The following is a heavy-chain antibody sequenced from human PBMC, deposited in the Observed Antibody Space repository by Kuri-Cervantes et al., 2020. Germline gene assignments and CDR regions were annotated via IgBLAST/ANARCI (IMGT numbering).Heavy chain of an antibody. CDR2: ISWNSGSI. J-gene: IGHJ4*01. Sequence: GESLTLSCPSSGFTFDAYAMHGVRQTPGKCLEWVSGISWNSGSIGYADSVKGRFTISRDNAKNTLYLQMNILRGEDTPVYYCARGGGPIGDYFDYWGHGTLVTVSS. D-gene: IGHD4-17*01. CDR1: GFTFDAYA. CDR3: ARGGGPIGDYFDY. V-gene: IGHV3-9*01.